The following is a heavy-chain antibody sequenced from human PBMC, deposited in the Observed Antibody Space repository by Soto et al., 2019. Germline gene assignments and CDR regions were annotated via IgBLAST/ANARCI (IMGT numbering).Heavy chain of an antibody. V-gene: IGHV4-4*07. CDR1: GGSINTFC. CDR2: IFSSGNT. Sequence: PSETRSRTWTVSGGSINTFCWSWGGQPAGKGLEWIGRIFSSGNTSFNPSLESRVAMSVDTSKNHFSLNLSSVTAADMAVYYCAREGSYSAYNFAHGIQLWSFDFWGQGALVTVSS. D-gene: IGHD5-12*01. CDR3: AREGSYSAYNFAHGIQLWSFDF. J-gene: IGHJ4*02.